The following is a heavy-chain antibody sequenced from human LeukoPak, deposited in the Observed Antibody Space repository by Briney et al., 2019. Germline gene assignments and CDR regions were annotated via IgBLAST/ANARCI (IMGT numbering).Heavy chain of an antibody. V-gene: IGHV4-30-4*01. CDR2: IYYSGST. CDR1: GGSISSGDYY. D-gene: IGHD2-2*01. CDR3: ARGGVEDIVVVPAATIHFDY. Sequence: SQTLSLTCTVPGGSISSGDYYWSWIRQPPGKGLEWIGYIYYSGSTYYNPSLKSRVTISVDTSKNQFSLKLSSVTAADTAVYYCARGGVEDIVVVPAATIHFDYWGQGTLVTVSS. J-gene: IGHJ4*02.